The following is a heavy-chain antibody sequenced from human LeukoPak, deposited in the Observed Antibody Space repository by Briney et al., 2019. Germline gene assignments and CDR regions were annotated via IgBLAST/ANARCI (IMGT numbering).Heavy chain of an antibody. J-gene: IGHJ4*02. CDR3: ARLIAAADLDY. D-gene: IGHD6-13*01. CDR2: INPNSGGT. V-gene: IGHV1-2*02. CDR1: GYTFTCYY. Sequence: ASVKVSCKASGYTFTCYYMHWVRQAPGQGLEWMGWINPNSGGTNYAQKFHGRVTMTSDTSISTAYMELSRLRSDDTAVYYCARLIAAADLDYWDQGTLVTVSS.